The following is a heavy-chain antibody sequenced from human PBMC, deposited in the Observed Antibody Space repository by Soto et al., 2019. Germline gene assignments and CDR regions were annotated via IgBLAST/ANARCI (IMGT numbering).Heavy chain of an antibody. V-gene: IGHV3-23*01. CDR2: ISGSGGST. CDR3: AKQGDSSSWQFYYYCMDV. Sequence: PGGSLRLSCAASGFTFSSYAMSWVCQAPGKGLEWVSAISGSGGSTYYADSVKGRFTISRDNSKNTLYLQMNSLRAEDTAVYYCAKQGDSSSWQFYYYCMDVWGQGTTVTVSS. CDR1: GFTFSSYA. D-gene: IGHD6-13*01. J-gene: IGHJ6*02.